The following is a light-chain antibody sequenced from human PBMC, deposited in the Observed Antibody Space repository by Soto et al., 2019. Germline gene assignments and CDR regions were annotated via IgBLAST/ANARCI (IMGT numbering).Light chain of an antibody. V-gene: IGLV2-14*01. CDR2: EVS. CDR1: SSDIGTYNY. J-gene: IGLJ1*01. Sequence: QSALTQPASVSGSPGQSITISCTGTSSDIGTYNYVSWNQQHPGKAPKVIIYEVSNRPSGVSNRFSGSKSGNTASLTISGLQAEDEADYYCGSYTSSNTLVFGTGTKVTVL. CDR3: GSYTSSNTLV.